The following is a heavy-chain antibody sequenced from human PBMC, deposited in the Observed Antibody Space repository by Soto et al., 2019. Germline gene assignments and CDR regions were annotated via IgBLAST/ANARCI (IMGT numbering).Heavy chain of an antibody. V-gene: IGHV3-30-3*01. D-gene: IGHD5-18*01. CDR2: ISYDGSNK. CDR1: GLTLSNYA. Sequence: QVQLVESGGGVVQPGRSLRLSCAASGLTLSNYAMHWVRQAPGKGLEWVAIISYDGSNKYYADSVKGRFTISRDNSKNTLYLQVNRLRAEDTAVYYCARGQSTRGTAMAYGMDVWGQGTTVTVSS. CDR3: ARGQSTRGTAMAYGMDV. J-gene: IGHJ6*02.